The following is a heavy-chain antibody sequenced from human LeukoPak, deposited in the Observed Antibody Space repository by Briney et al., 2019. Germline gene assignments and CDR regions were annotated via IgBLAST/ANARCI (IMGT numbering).Heavy chain of an antibody. V-gene: IGHV4-39*01. J-gene: IGHJ5*02. CDR3: ARRWDIVVVPAAIPVVDWFDP. CDR2: IYYSGST. CDR1: GGSISSSSYY. Sequence: KVSETLSLTCTVSGGSISSSSYYWGWIRQPPGKGLEWIGSIYYSGSTYYNPSLKSRVTISVDTSKNQFSLKLSSVTAADTAVYYCARRWDIVVVPAAIPVVDWFDPWGQGTLVTVSS. D-gene: IGHD2-2*01.